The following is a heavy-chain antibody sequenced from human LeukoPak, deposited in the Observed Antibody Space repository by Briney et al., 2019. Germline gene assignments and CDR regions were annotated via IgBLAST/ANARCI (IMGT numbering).Heavy chain of an antibody. CDR1: GFTFGDYA. Sequence: GGSLRLSCTASGFTFGDYAMSWFRQAPGKGLEWVGFIRSKAYGGTTEYAASVKGRFTISRDDSKSIAYLQMNSLKTEDTAVYYCTSDYSGSYYESDWFDPWGQGTLVTVSS. CDR2: IRSKAYGGTT. CDR3: TSDYSGSYYESDWFDP. D-gene: IGHD1-26*01. V-gene: IGHV3-49*03. J-gene: IGHJ5*02.